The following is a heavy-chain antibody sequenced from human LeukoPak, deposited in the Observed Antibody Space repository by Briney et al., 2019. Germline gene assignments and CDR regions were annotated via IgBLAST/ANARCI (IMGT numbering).Heavy chain of an antibody. CDR3: ARRLRSNRDMPNWFDP. Sequence: GESLRISCKVSGDSLNNYWIGWVHQVPGGGLEWMGIVGPDDSNIQYSPSLQGHVIISVDKSISTVYLQWSSLRASDTAMYYCARRLRSNRDMPNWFDPWGQGTLVSVSS. V-gene: IGHV5-51*07. J-gene: IGHJ5*02. CDR1: GDSLNNYW. D-gene: IGHD1-14*01. CDR2: VGPDDSNI.